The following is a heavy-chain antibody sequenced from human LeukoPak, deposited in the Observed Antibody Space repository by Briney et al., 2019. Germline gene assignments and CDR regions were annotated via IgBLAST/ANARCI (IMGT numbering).Heavy chain of an antibody. J-gene: IGHJ6*04. Sequence: PGGSLRLSCAASGFTFSSYDRHWVRQATGKGLEWVSAIGTAGDPYYPGSVKGRFTISRENAKNSLYLQMNSLRAGDTAVYYCARGRYCSSTSCYEGGYYGMDVWGKGTTVTVSS. V-gene: IGHV3-13*05. CDR3: ARGRYCSSTSCYEGGYYGMDV. CDR1: GFTFSSYD. D-gene: IGHD2-2*01. CDR2: IGTAGDP.